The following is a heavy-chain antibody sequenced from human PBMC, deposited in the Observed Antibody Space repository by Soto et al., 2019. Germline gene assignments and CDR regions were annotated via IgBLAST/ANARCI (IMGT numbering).Heavy chain of an antibody. D-gene: IGHD6-13*01. J-gene: IGHJ4*02. V-gene: IGHV4-61*01. CDR2: IYYSGST. CDR3: ARMIAAAGWFDY. Sequence: SETLSLTCTVSGGSVSSGSYYWSWIRQPPGKGLEWIGYIYYSGSTNYNPSLKSRVTISVDTSKNQFSLKLSSVTAADTAVYYCARMIAAAGWFDYWGQGTLVTVSS. CDR1: GGSVSSGSYY.